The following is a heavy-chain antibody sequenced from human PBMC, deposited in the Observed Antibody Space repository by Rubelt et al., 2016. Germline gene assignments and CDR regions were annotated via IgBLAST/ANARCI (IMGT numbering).Heavy chain of an antibody. CDR3: ARFGWAPDGSGSYLDK. Sequence: QVQLRESGPGLVKPSQTLSLTCSVSGGSISTGGYYWSWIRQHPAKGLEWIGYIYYSGSTYYRPSLNSRVPISIAASKNQMSMKWTSVTAGDTRVYYCARFGWAPDGSGSYLDKWGQGTQVTGSS. CDR2: IYYSGST. V-gene: IGHV4-31*03. D-gene: IGHD3-10*01. CDR1: GGSISTGGYY. J-gene: IGHJ4*02.